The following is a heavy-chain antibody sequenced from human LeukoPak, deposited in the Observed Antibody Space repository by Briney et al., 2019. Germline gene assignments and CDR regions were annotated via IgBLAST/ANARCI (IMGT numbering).Heavy chain of an antibody. J-gene: IGHJ4*02. D-gene: IGHD3-10*01. V-gene: IGHV3-7*01. CDR2: IKQDGSEK. Sequence: PGGSLRLSCAASGFTFSSYWMSWVRQAPGKGLGWVANIKQDGSEKYYVDSVKGRFTISRDNAKNSLYLQMNSLRAEDTAVYYCARDITMVRGVGFDYWGQGTLVTVSS. CDR3: ARDITMVRGVGFDY. CDR1: GFTFSSYW.